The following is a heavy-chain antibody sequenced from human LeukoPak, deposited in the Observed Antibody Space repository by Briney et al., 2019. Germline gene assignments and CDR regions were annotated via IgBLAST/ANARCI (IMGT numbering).Heavy chain of an antibody. CDR3: AKFQNIAAAGTGLSEYDY. D-gene: IGHD6-13*01. J-gene: IGHJ4*02. CDR1: GFTFSSYA. Sequence: PGGSLRLSCAASGFTFSSYAMTWVRQAPGKGLEWVSAISGSGGSTYYADSVKGRFTISRDNSKDTLYLQMNSLRAEDTAVFYCAKFQNIAAAGTGLSEYDYWGQGTLVTVSS. V-gene: IGHV3-23*01. CDR2: ISGSGGST.